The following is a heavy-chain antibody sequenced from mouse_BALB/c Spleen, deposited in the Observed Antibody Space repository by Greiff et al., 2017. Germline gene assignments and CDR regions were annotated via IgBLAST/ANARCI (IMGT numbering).Heavy chain of an antibody. V-gene: IGHV1-77*01. Sequence: QVHVKQSGPELVKPGASVKMSCKASGYTFTDYVISWVKQRTGQGLEWIGEIYPGSGSTYYNEKFKGKATLTADKSSNTAYMQLSSLTSEDSAVYFCARLLGRPWYFDVWGAGTTVTVSS. CDR1: GYTFTDYV. CDR2: IYPGSGST. J-gene: IGHJ1*01. D-gene: IGHD4-1*01. CDR3: ARLLGRPWYFDV.